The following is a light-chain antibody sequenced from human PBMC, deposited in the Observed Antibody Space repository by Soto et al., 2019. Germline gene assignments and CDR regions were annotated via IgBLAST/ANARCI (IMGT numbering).Light chain of an antibody. CDR1: QSVSSY. Sequence: EIVLTQSPATLSLSPGERATLSCSASQSVSSYLAWYQQKPGQAPRLLIYDASNRATGIPARFSGSGSRTDFTLTISSLEPEDFAVYYCQQRSNWPLTFGGGTEVEIK. V-gene: IGKV3-11*01. CDR3: QQRSNWPLT. J-gene: IGKJ4*01. CDR2: DAS.